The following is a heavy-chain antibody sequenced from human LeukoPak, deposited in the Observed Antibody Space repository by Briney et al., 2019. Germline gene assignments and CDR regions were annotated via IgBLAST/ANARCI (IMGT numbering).Heavy chain of an antibody. J-gene: IGHJ4*02. CDR2: MNPNSGNT. Sequence: ASVKASCKASGYTFTSYDINWVRQATGQGLEWMGWMNPNSGNTGYAQKFQGRVTMTRNTSISTAYMELNSLRSEDTAVYYCARVAGTMVRGVISYWGQGTLVTVSS. V-gene: IGHV1-8*01. D-gene: IGHD3-10*01. CDR3: ARVAGTMVRGVISY. CDR1: GYTFTSYD.